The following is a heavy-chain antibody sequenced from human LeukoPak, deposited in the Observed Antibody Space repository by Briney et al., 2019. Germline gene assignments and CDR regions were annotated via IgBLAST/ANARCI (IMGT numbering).Heavy chain of an antibody. V-gene: IGHV4-59*02. J-gene: IGHJ6*04. D-gene: IGHD3-9*01. CDR1: GGSVSSYY. CDR3: ASLDPWRYGMDV. CDR2: IYYSGST. Sequence: SGTLSLTCTVSGGSVSSYYRSWIRQPPGKGLEWIGYIYYSGSTNYNPSLKSRVTISVDTSKNQFSLKLSSVTAADTAVYYCASLDPWRYGMDVWGKGTTVTVSS.